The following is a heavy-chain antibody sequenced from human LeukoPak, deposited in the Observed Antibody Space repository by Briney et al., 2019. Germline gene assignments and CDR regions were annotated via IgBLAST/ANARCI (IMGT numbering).Heavy chain of an antibody. J-gene: IGHJ5*02. CDR2: ISDGGST. CDR1: GGSINGYF. D-gene: IGHD4-17*01. Sequence: NPSETLSLTCTVSGGSINGYFWTSIRQPPRKGLEWIGYISDGGSTNYNPSLKSRVTLSVDSPNTEFSLRLNSVTAADTAVYYCARVFRGAVTSNWFDPWGQGTPVTVSS. V-gene: IGHV4-59*01. CDR3: ARVFRGAVTSNWFDP.